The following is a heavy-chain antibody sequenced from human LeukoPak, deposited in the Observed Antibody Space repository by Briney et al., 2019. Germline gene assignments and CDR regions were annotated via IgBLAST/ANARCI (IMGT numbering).Heavy chain of an antibody. D-gene: IGHD1-26*01. Sequence: GVSLRLSCAASGFTVSNYDMHWLRHAPGKGREGGVVVWTHRSNKYYEDSAKGRFTISRDNSKNTLYLQMNSLRAEDTAVYYCARDPVGATTPDCWGQGALVTVSS. CDR1: GFTVSNYD. V-gene: IGHV3-33*08. CDR3: ARDPVGATTPDC. CDR2: VWTHRSNK. J-gene: IGHJ4*02.